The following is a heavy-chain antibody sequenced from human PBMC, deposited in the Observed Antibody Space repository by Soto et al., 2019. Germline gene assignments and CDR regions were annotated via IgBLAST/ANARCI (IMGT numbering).Heavy chain of an antibody. D-gene: IGHD2-8*01. CDR1: GGSISSSTYY. CDR3: ARNGGYCTDGVCPDWFDP. J-gene: IGHJ5*02. V-gene: IGHV4-39*01. CDR2: ISYSGST. Sequence: QLQLQESGPGLVKPSETLSLTCAVSGGSISSSTYYWGWIRQPPGKGLEWIASISYSGSTDYNPSLKSRVTISVDTSKNQFSLKLSSVTAADTAVYYCARNGGYCTDGVCPDWFDPWGQGTLVTVSS.